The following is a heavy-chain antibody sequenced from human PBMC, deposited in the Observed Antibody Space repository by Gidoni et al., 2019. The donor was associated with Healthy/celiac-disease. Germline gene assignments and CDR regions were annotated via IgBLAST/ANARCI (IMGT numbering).Heavy chain of an antibody. D-gene: IGHD3-10*01. J-gene: IGHJ3*02. CDR1: GFTFDDYA. V-gene: IGHV3-9*01. CDR2: ISWNSGSI. Sequence: EVQLVESGGGLVQPGRSLRLSCAASGFTFDDYAMHWVRQAPGKGLEWVSGISWNSGSIGYADSVKGRFTISRDNAKNSLYLQMNSLRAEDTALYYCAKEGTMVRGVDAFDIWGQGTMVTVSS. CDR3: AKEGTMVRGVDAFDI.